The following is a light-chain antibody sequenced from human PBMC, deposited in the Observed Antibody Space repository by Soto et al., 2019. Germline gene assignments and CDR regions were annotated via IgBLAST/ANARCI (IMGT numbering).Light chain of an antibody. Sequence: EIVLTQSPGTLSLSPGERATLSCRASQSISSSSLAWYQQKPGQAPRLLICGASSRATGIPDRFSGSGSGTDFTLTISRLEPEDFAVYYCQQYGSSPRTFGQGTKVDIK. J-gene: IGKJ1*01. CDR3: QQYGSSPRT. CDR1: QSISSSS. CDR2: GAS. V-gene: IGKV3-20*01.